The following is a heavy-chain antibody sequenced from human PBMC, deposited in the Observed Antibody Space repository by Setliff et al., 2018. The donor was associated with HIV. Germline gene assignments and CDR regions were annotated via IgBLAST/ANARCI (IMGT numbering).Heavy chain of an antibody. D-gene: IGHD6-19*01. CDR2: IYTSGST. J-gene: IGHJ3*02. CDR1: GGSIRSYY. CDR3: ARVAGGVDAFDI. Sequence: SETLSLTCTVSGGSIRSYYWSWIRQPAGKGLEWIGRIYTSGSTNYNPSLKSRITISVDTSKKQFSLKLTSVTAADSAVYYCARVAGGVDAFDIWGQGTMVTVSS. V-gene: IGHV4-4*07.